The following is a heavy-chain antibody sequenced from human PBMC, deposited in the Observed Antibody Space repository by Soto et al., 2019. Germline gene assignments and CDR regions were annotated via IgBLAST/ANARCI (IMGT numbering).Heavy chain of an antibody. Sequence: PSETLSLTCTVSGGSISSGGYYWSWIRQHPGKGLEWIGYIYYSGSTYYNPSLKSRVTITVDTSKNQFSLKLSPVTAADTAVYYCARDGYSSSWYRWELLYLDSWGQGTPVTVSS. CDR3: ARDGYSSSWYRWELLYLDS. J-gene: IGHJ4*02. CDR1: GGSISSGGYY. D-gene: IGHD6-13*01. V-gene: IGHV4-31*03. CDR2: IYYSGST.